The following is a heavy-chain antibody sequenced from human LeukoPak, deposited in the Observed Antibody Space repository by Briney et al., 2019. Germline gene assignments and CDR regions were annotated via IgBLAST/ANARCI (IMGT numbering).Heavy chain of an antibody. D-gene: IGHD3-22*01. CDR3: ATIESLDSSGYPLFDY. V-gene: IGHV1-18*01. J-gene: IGHJ4*02. CDR1: GYTFTSYG. Sequence: ASVKVSCKASGYTFTSYGISWVRQAPGQGLEWMGWISAYNGNTNYAQKLQGRVTMTEDTSTDTAYMELSSLRSEDTAVYYCATIESLDSSGYPLFDYWGQGTLVTVSS. CDR2: ISAYNGNT.